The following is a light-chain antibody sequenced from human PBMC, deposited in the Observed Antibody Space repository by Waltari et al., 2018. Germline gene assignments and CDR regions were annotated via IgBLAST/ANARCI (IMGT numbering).Light chain of an antibody. CDR3: QQYNDWPLT. Sequence: EVVMTQSTATLSVSVGERATLSCRASPSVRSTLAWYQQKPGHAPRPLIYGASTRASGIPARFSGSGSGTEFTLTISSLQSEDFAVYFCQQYNDWPLTFGGGTKVEIK. CDR1: PSVRST. J-gene: IGKJ4*01. CDR2: GAS. V-gene: IGKV3-15*01.